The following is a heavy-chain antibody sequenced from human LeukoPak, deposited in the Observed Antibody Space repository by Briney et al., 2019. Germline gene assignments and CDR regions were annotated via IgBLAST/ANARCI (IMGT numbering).Heavy chain of an antibody. CDR3: ARTRGGSYPMHDY. CDR1: GGSISSYY. J-gene: IGHJ4*02. CDR2: IYNSGST. D-gene: IGHD1-26*01. V-gene: IGHV4-4*08. Sequence: SDTLSLTRSVAGGSISSYYWSWIRQPPGKGLEWMGYIYNSGSTNYNPSLKSRVTISVDTSKNQFSLKLSSVTAADTAVYYCARTRGGSYPMHDYWGQGTLVTVSS.